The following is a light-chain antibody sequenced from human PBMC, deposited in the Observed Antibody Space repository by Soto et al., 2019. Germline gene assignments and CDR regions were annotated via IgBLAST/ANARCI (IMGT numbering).Light chain of an antibody. CDR3: QQYGDSSWT. Sequence: EIVLTQSPGTLSLSPGERATLSCTASQTISSSYLAWYQQKPGQAPRLLIYGASSRATGIPDNFSGSGSGTDFTLTISRLEPEDFAVYYCQQYGDSSWTFGQGTKV. V-gene: IGKV3-20*01. J-gene: IGKJ1*01. CDR2: GAS. CDR1: QTISSSY.